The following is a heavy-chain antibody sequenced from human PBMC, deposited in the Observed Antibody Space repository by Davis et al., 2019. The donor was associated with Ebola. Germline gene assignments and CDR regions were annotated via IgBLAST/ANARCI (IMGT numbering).Heavy chain of an antibody. CDR2: IYSGDNT. D-gene: IGHD3-22*01. CDR1: GFTVSSNY. J-gene: IGHJ3*02. CDR3: ARETMIVLDAFDI. V-gene: IGHV3-53*01. Sequence: GGSLRLSCAASGFTVSSNYMNWVRQAPGKGLEWVSVIYSGDNTYYADSVKGRFTISRDNAKNSLYLQMNSLRDEDTAVYYCARETMIVLDAFDIWGQGTMVTVSS.